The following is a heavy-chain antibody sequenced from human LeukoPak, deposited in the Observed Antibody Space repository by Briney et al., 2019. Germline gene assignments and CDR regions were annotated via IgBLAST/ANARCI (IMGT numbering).Heavy chain of an antibody. D-gene: IGHD2-2*01. CDR1: GYTFTSYY. J-gene: IGHJ6*02. CDR3: ARAFGIVVVPAALTYYGMDV. CDR2: ISYDGSNK. Sequence: SCKASGYTFTSYYMHWVRQAPGQGLEWVAVISYDGSNKYYADSVKGRFTISRDNSKNTLYLQMNSLRAEDTAVYYCARAFGIVVVPAALTYYGMDVWGQGTTVTVSS. V-gene: IGHV3-30*16.